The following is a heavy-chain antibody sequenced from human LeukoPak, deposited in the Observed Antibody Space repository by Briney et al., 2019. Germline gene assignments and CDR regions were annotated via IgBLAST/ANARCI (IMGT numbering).Heavy chain of an antibody. CDR2: ISYDGSNK. Sequence: GGSLRLSCAASGFTFSSYAMHWVRQAPGKGLEWVAVISYDGSNKYYADSVKGRFTISRDNSKNTLYLQMNSLRSEDTAVYYCARFVRGNYFDYWGQGTLVTVSS. D-gene: IGHD3-16*01. CDR1: GFTFSSYA. CDR3: ARFVRGNYFDY. J-gene: IGHJ4*02. V-gene: IGHV3-30-3*01.